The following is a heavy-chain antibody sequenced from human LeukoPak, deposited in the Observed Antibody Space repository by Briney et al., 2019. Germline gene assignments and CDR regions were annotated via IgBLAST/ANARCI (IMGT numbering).Heavy chain of an antibody. CDR3: ASASSHRIAAGGDY. D-gene: IGHD6-13*01. Sequence: GGSLRLSCAASGFTFSNYWMHWVRQAPGKGLVWVSRINSDGSGRNYADSVKGRFTISRDNSKNTLYLQMNSLRAEDTAVYYCASASSHRIAAGGDYWGQGTLVTVSS. V-gene: IGHV3-74*01. CDR2: INSDGSGR. CDR1: GFTFSNYW. J-gene: IGHJ4*02.